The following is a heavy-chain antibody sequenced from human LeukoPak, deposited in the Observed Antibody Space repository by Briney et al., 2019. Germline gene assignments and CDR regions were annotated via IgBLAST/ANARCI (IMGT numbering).Heavy chain of an antibody. CDR1: GFTFSSYG. Sequence: GRSLRLSCAASGFTFSSYGMHWVRQAPGKGLEWVAVIWYDGSNKYYADSVKGRFTISRDNSKNTLYLQMNSLRADDTAVYYCVKGFPHYYDSSGFGAFDVWGQGTIVTVSS. CDR3: VKGFPHYYDSSGFGAFDV. CDR2: IWYDGSNK. J-gene: IGHJ3*01. V-gene: IGHV3-33*06. D-gene: IGHD3-22*01.